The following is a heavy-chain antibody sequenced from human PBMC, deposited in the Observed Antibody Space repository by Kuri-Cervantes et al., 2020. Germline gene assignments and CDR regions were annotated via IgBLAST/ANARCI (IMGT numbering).Heavy chain of an antibody. J-gene: IGHJ6*02. V-gene: IGHV4-30-2*01. D-gene: IGHD3-10*01. CDR3: ARDGSGSYYNLFNYHYGMDV. CDR2: IYHSGST. CDR1: GGSISSGGYS. Sequence: SETLSLTCAVSGGSISSGGYSWSWIRQPPGKGLEWIGYIYHSGSTYYNPSLKSRVTIPVDRSKNQFSLKLSSVTAADTAVYYCARDGSGSYYNLFNYHYGMDVWGQGTTVTVSS.